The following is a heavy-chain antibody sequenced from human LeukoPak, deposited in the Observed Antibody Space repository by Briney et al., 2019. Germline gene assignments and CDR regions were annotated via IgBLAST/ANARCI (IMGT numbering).Heavy chain of an antibody. D-gene: IGHD6-13*01. V-gene: IGHV1-2*06. Sequence: ASVKVSCKASGYTFTSYHIHWVRQAPGQGLEWMGRINPYSGDTNFAQKFQGRVTMTRDTSITTAYMDLSSLTPDDTAVYFCARDQGSLTRSWYTGYWGQGTQVTVSS. CDR2: INPYSGDT. J-gene: IGHJ4*02. CDR3: ARDQGSLTRSWYTGY. CDR1: GYTFTSYH.